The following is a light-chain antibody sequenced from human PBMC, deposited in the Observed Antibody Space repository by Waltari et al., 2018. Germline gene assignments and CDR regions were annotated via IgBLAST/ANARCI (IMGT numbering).Light chain of an antibody. Sequence: EIVMTQSPDTLSVSPGERATFSCRASQSISSNLAWYQQKPGQGPRLLIYEASTRATSTPASFSGSGSGTDFTLTISSLQSEDSAVYYCQQYNHWPPITFGQGTRLEIK. CDR1: QSISSN. V-gene: IGKV3-15*01. CDR2: EAS. CDR3: QQYNHWPPIT. J-gene: IGKJ5*01.